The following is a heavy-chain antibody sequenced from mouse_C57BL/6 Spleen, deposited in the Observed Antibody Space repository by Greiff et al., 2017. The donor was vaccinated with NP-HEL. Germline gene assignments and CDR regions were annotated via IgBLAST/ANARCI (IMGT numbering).Heavy chain of an antibody. J-gene: IGHJ3*01. CDR1: GYAFRSSW. V-gene: IGHV1-82*01. CDR3: ARASSGAWFAY. Sequence: VQLQQSGPELVKPGASVKISCKASGYAFRSSWMNWVKQRPGKGLEWIGRIYPGDGDTNYNGKFKGKATLTADKSSSTAYLQISSLTSEDSAVYFCARASSGAWFAYWGQGTLVTVSA. D-gene: IGHD3-2*02. CDR2: IYPGDGDT.